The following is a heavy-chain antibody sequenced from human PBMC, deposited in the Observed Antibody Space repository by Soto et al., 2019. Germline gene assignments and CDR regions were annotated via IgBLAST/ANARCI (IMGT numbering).Heavy chain of an antibody. V-gene: IGHV1-8*01. J-gene: IGHJ4*02. CDR3: ARSTNDYGDRH. D-gene: IGHD4-17*01. Sequence: ASVKVSCKASGYSXTSYDINWVRQATGQGLEWMGWMNPNSGNTGYAQKFQGRVTMTRNTSISTAYMELSSLRSEDTAVYYCARSTNDYGDRHWGQGPLVTVSS. CDR1: GYSXTSYD. CDR2: MNPNSGNT.